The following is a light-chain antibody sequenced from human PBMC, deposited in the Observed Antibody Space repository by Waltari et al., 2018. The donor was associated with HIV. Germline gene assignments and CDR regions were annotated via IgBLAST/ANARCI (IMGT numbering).Light chain of an antibody. CDR1: HDVSDY. V-gene: IGKV1-8*01. J-gene: IGKJ1*01. Sequence: AIWLTQSPSSVSASIGDRVTLTCRASHDVSDYLAWYRQKPGKAPELLIYGASTLQSGVPSRFSGSGSGTDCTLTISCLQSEDFATFYCQHYYTSPGAFGQGTQVQIK. CDR2: GAS. CDR3: QHYYTSPGA.